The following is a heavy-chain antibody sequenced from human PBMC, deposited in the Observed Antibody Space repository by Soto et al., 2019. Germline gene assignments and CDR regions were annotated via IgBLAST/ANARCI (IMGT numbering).Heavy chain of an antibody. Sequence: XGSLRLSCSASGFTFSSYAMSWVRQAPGKGLEWVSAISGSGGSTYYADSVKGRFTISRDNSKNTLYLQMNSLRAEDTAVYYCAKPLRPYYYYYGTDVWGQGTTVTVSS. CDR3: AKPLRPYYYYYGTDV. CDR2: ISGSGGST. J-gene: IGHJ6*02. V-gene: IGHV3-23*01. CDR1: GFTFSSYA.